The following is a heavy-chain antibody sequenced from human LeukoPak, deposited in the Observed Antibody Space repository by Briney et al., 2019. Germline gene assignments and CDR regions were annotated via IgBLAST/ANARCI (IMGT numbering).Heavy chain of an antibody. Sequence: PGGSLRLSCAASGFTFSDSYMSWFRQAPGKGLEWVSYISHNNDDTNYAHSVKGRFTISRDNSKNTLYLQMNSLRAEDTAVYYCARAGSSAWTNFDYWGQGTLVTVSS. V-gene: IGHV3-11*06. CDR2: ISHNNDDT. CDR3: ARAGSSAWTNFDY. J-gene: IGHJ4*02. D-gene: IGHD6-19*01. CDR1: GFTFSDSY.